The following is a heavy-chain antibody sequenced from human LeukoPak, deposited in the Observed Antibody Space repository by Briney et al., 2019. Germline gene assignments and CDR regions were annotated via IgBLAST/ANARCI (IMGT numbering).Heavy chain of an antibody. D-gene: IGHD3-22*01. CDR1: GFSLSTSGMC. V-gene: IGHV2-70*01. CDR2: IDWDDDK. CDR3: ARILRYYDSSGYYADYYFDY. Sequence: SGPTLVNPTQTLTLTCTFSGFSLSTSGMCVSWIRQPPGKALEWLALIDWDDDKYYSTSLKTRLTISKDTSKNQVVLTMTNMDPVDTATYYCARILRYYDSSGYYADYYFDYWGQGTLVTVSS. J-gene: IGHJ4*02.